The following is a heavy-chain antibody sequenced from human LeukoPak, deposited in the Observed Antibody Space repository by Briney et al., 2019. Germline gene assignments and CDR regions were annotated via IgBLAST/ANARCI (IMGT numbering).Heavy chain of an antibody. CDR2: IRYDGSNK. CDR1: GFTFSSYG. V-gene: IGHV3-30*02. J-gene: IGHJ4*02. D-gene: IGHD5-18*01. Sequence: GGSLRLSCAASGFTFSSYGMHWVRQAPGKGLEWVAFIRYDGSNKYYADSVKGRFTISRDNSKNTLYLQMNSLRAEDTAVYYCAKGARGSSTRSKVQLPRRGYSYGHGDYWGQGTLVTVSS. CDR3: AKGARGSSTRSKVQLPRRGYSYGHGDY.